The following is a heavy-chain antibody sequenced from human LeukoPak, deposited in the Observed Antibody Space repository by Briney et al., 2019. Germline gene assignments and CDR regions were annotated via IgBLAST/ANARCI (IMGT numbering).Heavy chain of an antibody. CDR1: GYTLTSYY. CDR3: AREGGDGYNLG. V-gene: IGHV1-46*01. Sequence: GASVKVSCKASGYTLTSYYMHWVRQAPGQGLEWMGIINPSGGSTSYAQKFQGRVTMTRDMSTSTVYMELSSLRSEDTAVYYCAREGGDGYNLGWGQGTLVTVSS. J-gene: IGHJ4*02. D-gene: IGHD5-24*01. CDR2: INPSGGST.